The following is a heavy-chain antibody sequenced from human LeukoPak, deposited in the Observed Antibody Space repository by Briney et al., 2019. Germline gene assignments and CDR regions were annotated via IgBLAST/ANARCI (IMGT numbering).Heavy chain of an antibody. J-gene: IGHJ3*02. CDR3: ARDPQTIRDAFDI. CDR1: GGSISSRSYY. V-gene: IGHV4-39*07. CDR2: IYYSGST. Sequence: SETLSLTCTVSGGSISSRSYYWGWIRQPPGKGLEWIGSIYYSGSTYYNPSLKSRVTISVDTSKSQFSLKLSSVTAADTAVYYCARDPQTIRDAFDIWGQGTMVTVSS. D-gene: IGHD1-14*01.